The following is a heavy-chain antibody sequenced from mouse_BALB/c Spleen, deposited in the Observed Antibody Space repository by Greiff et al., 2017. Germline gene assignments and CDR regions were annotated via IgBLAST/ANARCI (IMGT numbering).Heavy chain of an antibody. CDR1: GFTFSSYT. CDR3: ATMITTTVAY. D-gene: IGHD2-4*01. CDR2: ISSGGGNT. V-gene: IGHV5-9*03. J-gene: IGHJ3*01. Sequence: EVQLVESGGGLVKPGGSLKLSCAASGFTFSSYTMSWVRQTPEKRLEWVATISSGGGNTYYPDSVKGRFTISRDNAKNNLYLQMSSLRSEDTALYYCATMITTTVAYWGQGTLVTVSA.